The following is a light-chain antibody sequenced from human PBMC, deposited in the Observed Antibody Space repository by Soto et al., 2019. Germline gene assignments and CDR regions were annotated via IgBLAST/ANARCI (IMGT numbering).Light chain of an antibody. CDR2: DVS. CDR3: SPFTSSSTFV. J-gene: IGLJ1*01. V-gene: IGLV2-14*03. Sequence: QSALAQPASVSGSRGQSITISCTGTSGDVGRYNYVSWFQQHPGKVPKLIIYDVSNWPSGVSDRFSGSKSGNTASLTISGLHPEDEADYYCSPFTSSSTFVFGSGTKVTVL. CDR1: SGDVGRYNY.